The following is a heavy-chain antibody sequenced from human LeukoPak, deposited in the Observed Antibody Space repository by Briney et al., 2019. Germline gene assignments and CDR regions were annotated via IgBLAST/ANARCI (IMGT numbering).Heavy chain of an antibody. V-gene: IGHV4-38-2*02. CDR3: ARGPYSYDSSGAFDI. J-gene: IGHJ3*02. CDR2: MYHSGST. D-gene: IGHD3-22*01. CDR1: GYSISSGYY. Sequence: SETLSLTCTVSGYSISSGYYWGWIRQPPGKGLEWIESMYHSGSTYYNPSLKSRVTMSVDTSKNQFSLKLSSVTAADTAVYFCARGPYSYDSSGAFDIWGQGTMVTVSS.